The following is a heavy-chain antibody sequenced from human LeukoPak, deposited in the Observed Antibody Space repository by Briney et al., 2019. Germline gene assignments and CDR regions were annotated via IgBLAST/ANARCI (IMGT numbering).Heavy chain of an antibody. D-gene: IGHD3-3*02. CDR3: ARDGILGSHDC. CDR1: GFTFRSYW. CDR2: INNDGSGT. Sequence: PGGSLRLSCAASGFTFRSYWMHWVRQTPGKGLEWVSHINNDGSGTNYADSVKGRFTITRDNAKNTLFLQMNSLRAEDTAVYYCARDGILGSHDCWGQGTLVTVSS. V-gene: IGHV3-74*01. J-gene: IGHJ4*02.